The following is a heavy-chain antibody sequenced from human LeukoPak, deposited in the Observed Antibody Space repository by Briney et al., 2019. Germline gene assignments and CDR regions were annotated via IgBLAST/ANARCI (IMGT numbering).Heavy chain of an antibody. J-gene: IGHJ3*02. CDR1: GYTFTSYG. CDR2: ISAYNGNT. V-gene: IGHV1-18*01. Sequence: ASVKVSCKASGYTFTSYGISWVRQAPGQGLEWMGWISAYNGNTNYAQKLQGRVTMTTDTSTSTAYMELRSLSSDDTAVYYCARGPSGSYLGAFDIWGQGTMVTVSS. CDR3: ARGPSGSYLGAFDI. D-gene: IGHD1-26*01.